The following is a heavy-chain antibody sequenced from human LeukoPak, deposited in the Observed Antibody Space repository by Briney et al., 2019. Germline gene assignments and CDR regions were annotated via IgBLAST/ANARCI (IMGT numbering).Heavy chain of an antibody. CDR2: INWNGGST. CDR1: GFTFDDYG. J-gene: IGHJ4*02. V-gene: IGHV3-20*04. Sequence: GGSLRLSCAASGFTFDDYGMSWVRQAPGKGLEWVSGINWNGGSTGYADSVKGRFTISRDNAKNSLYLQMNSLRAEDTAVYYCARNSIYCSSTSCYADAVDYWGQGTLVTVSS. CDR3: ARNSIYCSSTSCYADAVDY. D-gene: IGHD2-2*01.